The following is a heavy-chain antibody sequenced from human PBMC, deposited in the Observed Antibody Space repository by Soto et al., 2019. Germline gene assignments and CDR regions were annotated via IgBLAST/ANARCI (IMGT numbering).Heavy chain of an antibody. D-gene: IGHD4-17*01. J-gene: IGHJ5*02. CDR2: IYYSGST. CDR3: ARRNGDHPNWFDP. CDR1: GGSISSSSYY. V-gene: IGHV4-39*01. Sequence: QLQLQESGPGLVKPSETLSLTCTVSGGSISSSSYYWGWIRQPPGKGLEWIGSIYYSGSTYYNPSLKRRVTISVDTSKNQFSLKLSSVTAADTAVYYCARRNGDHPNWFDPWGQGTLVTVSS.